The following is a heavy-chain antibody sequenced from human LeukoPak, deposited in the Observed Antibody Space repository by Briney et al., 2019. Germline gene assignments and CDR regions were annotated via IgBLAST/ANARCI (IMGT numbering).Heavy chain of an antibody. V-gene: IGHV1-46*01. D-gene: IGHD3-10*01. CDR1: GYTFITYY. J-gene: IGHJ6*02. CDR3: ARDRHGSGTYNYYGMDV. CDR2: INPSGGST. Sequence: ASVKVSCKASGYTFITYYMRWVRQAPGQGLEWLGIINPSGGSTSYAQKFQGRVTITRDTSTSTVYMEVSSLRSEDTAVYYCARDRHGSGTYNYYGMDVWGQGTTVIVSS.